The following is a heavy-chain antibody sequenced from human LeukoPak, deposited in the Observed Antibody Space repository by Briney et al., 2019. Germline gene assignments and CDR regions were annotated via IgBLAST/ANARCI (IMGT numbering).Heavy chain of an antibody. CDR3: ARSIVGANSFDY. V-gene: IGHV3-21*01. CDR2: ISSSSSYI. J-gene: IGHJ4*02. Sequence: PGGSLRLSCAASGFTFSSYSMNWVRQAPGKGLEWVSSISSSSSYIYYADSVKGRFTISRDNAKNSLYLQMNSLRAEDTAVYYCARSIVGANSFDYWGQGTLVTVSS. CDR1: GFTFSSYS. D-gene: IGHD1-26*01.